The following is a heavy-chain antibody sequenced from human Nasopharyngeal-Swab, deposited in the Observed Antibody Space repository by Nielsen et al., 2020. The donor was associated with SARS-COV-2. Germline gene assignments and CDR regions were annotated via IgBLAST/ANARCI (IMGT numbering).Heavy chain of an antibody. CDR2: INPSGTT. J-gene: IGHJ4*02. CDR3: ARGNGAFDY. CDR1: GGAFSGYY. Sequence: SETLSLTCAVYGGAFSGYYWSWVRQPPGKGLEWLGEINPSGTTNYNPPLKSRVTISVDTSKNQFSLKLSAVTVADTAVYYCARGNGAFDYWGQGTLVTVSS. V-gene: IGHV4-34*01. D-gene: IGHD4-17*01.